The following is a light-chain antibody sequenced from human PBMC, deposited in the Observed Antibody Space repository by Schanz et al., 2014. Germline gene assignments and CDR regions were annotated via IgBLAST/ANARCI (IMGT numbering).Light chain of an antibody. CDR1: NIGSKT. CDR3: QVWDSSSDMWV. CDR2: DDS. J-gene: IGLJ3*02. V-gene: IGLV3-21*03. Sequence: SYELTQPPSVSVAPGKTARITCGGHNIGSKTVHWYQQQPGQAPVLVVYDDSDRPSGIPERFSGSNSGNTATLTISRVEAGDEADYYCQVWDSSSDMWVFGGGTKLTVL.